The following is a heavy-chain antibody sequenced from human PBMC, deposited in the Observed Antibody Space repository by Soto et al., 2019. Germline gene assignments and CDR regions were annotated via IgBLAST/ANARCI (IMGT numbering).Heavy chain of an antibody. CDR3: ARDRLGGSSSWYPSYYYGMDV. Sequence: QVQLVESGGGVVQPGRSLRLSCAASGFTFSSYGMHWVRQAPGKRLEWVAVIWYDGSNKYYADSVKGRFTISRDNSKDTLYLQMNSLRAEDTAVYYCARDRLGGSSSWYPSYYYGMDVWGQGTTVTVSS. J-gene: IGHJ6*02. V-gene: IGHV3-33*01. CDR1: GFTFSSYG. CDR2: IWYDGSNK. D-gene: IGHD6-13*01.